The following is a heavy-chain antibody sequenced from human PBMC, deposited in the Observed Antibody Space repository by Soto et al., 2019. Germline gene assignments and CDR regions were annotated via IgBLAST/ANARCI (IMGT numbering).Heavy chain of an antibody. CDR2: IKSKTDGGTT. CDR3: TTDLVPHDAFDI. CDR1: GFTFSNAW. V-gene: IGHV3-15*01. J-gene: IGHJ3*02. Sequence: GESLKISCAASGFTFSNAWMSWVRQAPGKGLEWVGRIKSKTDGGTTDYAAPVKGRFTISRDDSKNTLYLQMNSLKTEDTAVYYCTTDLVPHDAFDIWGQGTMVTVSS.